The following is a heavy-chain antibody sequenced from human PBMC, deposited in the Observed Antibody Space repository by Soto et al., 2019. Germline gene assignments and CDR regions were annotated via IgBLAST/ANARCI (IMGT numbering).Heavy chain of an antibody. CDR3: ARTRTSYYDFWSGADYYYYMDV. Sequence: ESGPTLVNPTQTLTLTCTFSGFSLSTSGMCVSWIRQPPGKALEWLARIDWDDDKYYSTSLKTRLTISKDTSKNQVVLTMTNMDPVDTATYYCARTRTSYYDFWSGADYYYYMDVWGKGTTVTVSS. J-gene: IGHJ6*03. V-gene: IGHV2-70*11. CDR1: GFSLSTSGMC. CDR2: IDWDDDK. D-gene: IGHD3-3*01.